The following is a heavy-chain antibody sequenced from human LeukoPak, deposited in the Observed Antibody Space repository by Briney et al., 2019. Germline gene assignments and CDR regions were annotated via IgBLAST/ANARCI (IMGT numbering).Heavy chain of an antibody. CDR1: GGSISSGGYY. Sequence: SQTLSLTCTVSGGSISSGGYYWSWIRQHPGKGLEWIGYIYYSGSTYYNPSLKSRVTISVDTSKNQFSLKLSSVTAADTAVYYCAREGARERITIFGVVTPPFDYWGQGTLVTVSS. D-gene: IGHD3-3*01. CDR2: IYYSGST. V-gene: IGHV4-31*03. CDR3: AREGARERITIFGVVTPPFDY. J-gene: IGHJ4*02.